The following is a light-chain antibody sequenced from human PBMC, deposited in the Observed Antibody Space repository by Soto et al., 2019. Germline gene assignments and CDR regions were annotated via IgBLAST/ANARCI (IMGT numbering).Light chain of an antibody. J-gene: IGKJ1*01. CDR2: ATS. CDR3: QQSYKMPS. Sequence: EIPLTQSPSSLAASVGARLTLTCRASRNVSIYLSWYQHKPGKGPTLLIHATSNLQIGVPSRFSGSGSGTEFTLTISSLEPEDFGTYYCQQSYKMPSFGQGTKVDIK. CDR1: RNVSIY. V-gene: IGKV1-39*01.